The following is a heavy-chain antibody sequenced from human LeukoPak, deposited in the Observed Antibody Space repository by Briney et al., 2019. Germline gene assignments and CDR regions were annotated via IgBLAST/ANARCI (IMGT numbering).Heavy chain of an antibody. V-gene: IGHV4-31*03. Sequence: SETLSLTCTVSGGSISSGGYFWSWVRQYPGRGLESIGYIHYTGSTYYNPSLKSRVSISVDTSANHVSLRLSSVIVADTGVYYCATLGDCTGSTCYTIDNWGQGTLVSVSS. D-gene: IGHD2-2*02. CDR3: ATLGDCTGSTCYTIDN. J-gene: IGHJ4*02. CDR1: GGSISSGGYF. CDR2: IHYTGST.